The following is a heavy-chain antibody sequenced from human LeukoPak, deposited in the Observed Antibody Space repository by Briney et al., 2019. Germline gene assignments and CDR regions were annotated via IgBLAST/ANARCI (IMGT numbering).Heavy chain of an antibody. CDR3: ASRFSGSYFPFDY. CDR1: GGSISSSRYY. Sequence: KTSESLSLTCTVAGGSISSSRYYSGWIRQPPGKGLEWIGSIYYSESTYYNPRLKCRVTVSIHTSKNQCSLKLSSVAAADTAVYYCASRFSGSYFPFDYWGQGTLVTVSS. CDR2: IYYSEST. D-gene: IGHD1-26*01. V-gene: IGHV4-39*01. J-gene: IGHJ4*02.